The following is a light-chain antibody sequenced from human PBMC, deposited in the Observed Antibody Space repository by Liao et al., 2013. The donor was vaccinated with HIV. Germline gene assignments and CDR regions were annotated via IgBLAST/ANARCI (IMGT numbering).Light chain of an antibody. Sequence: SYELTQPPSVSVSPGQTARITCSGDKLGSKYACWYQQKPGQSPVLVIYQDNKRPSGIPERFSGSNSGNTATLTISGTQAMDEADYYCQAWDSSTVVFGGGTKLTVL. CDR2: QDN. V-gene: IGLV3-1*01. J-gene: IGLJ3*02. CDR1: KLGSKY. CDR3: QAWDSSTVV.